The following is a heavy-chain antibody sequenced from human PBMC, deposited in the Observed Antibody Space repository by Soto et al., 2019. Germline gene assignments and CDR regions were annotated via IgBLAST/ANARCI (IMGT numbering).Heavy chain of an antibody. CDR3: AKDRGYCDSSSCYLCHAFDI. Sequence: QVQLVESGGGVVQPGRSLRLSCAASGFTFSTFGIHWVRQAPGKGLEWVAVISHDGRSKFYGDSVKGRFTISRDNSKNTLSLEMNSLRAEDTAAYDCAKDRGYCDSSSCYLCHAFDIWGQGTMVSVSS. CDR2: ISHDGRSK. CDR1: GFTFSTFG. D-gene: IGHD2-2*01. J-gene: IGHJ3*02. V-gene: IGHV3-30*18.